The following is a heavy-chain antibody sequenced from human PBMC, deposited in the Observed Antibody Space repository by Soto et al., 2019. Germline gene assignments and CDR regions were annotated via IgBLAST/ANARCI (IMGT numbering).Heavy chain of an antibody. J-gene: IGHJ5*02. D-gene: IGHD6-13*01. V-gene: IGHV1-18*01. CDR1: GYTFTSYG. CDR3: ARTSGYSSTDNWFDP. Sequence: QVQLVQSGAEVKKPGASVKVSCKASGYTFTSYGISWVRQSPGQGLEWMGWISAYNGNTNNAQKFQGRVAETTDTSTSTAYMELMNLRSDDTAVYYCARTSGYSSTDNWFDPWGQGTLVTVSS. CDR2: ISAYNGNT.